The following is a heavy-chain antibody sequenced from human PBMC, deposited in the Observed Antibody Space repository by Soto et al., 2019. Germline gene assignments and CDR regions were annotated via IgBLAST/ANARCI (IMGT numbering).Heavy chain of an antibody. CDR1: GGTFSSYA. J-gene: IGHJ4*02. Sequence: ASVKVSCKASGGTFSSYAISWVRQAPGQGLEWMGGIIPIFGTAIYAQKFQGRVTMTEDTSTDTAYMELSSLRSEDTAVYYCATIYSYGYGVDYWGQGTLVTVSS. CDR3: ATIYSYGYGVDY. CDR2: IIPIFGTA. V-gene: IGHV1-69*06. D-gene: IGHD5-18*01.